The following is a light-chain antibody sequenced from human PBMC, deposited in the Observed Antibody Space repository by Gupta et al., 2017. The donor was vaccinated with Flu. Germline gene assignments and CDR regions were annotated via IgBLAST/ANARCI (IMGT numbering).Light chain of an antibody. J-gene: IGKJ1*01. V-gene: IGKV1-5*03. CDR3: QQYNTSPWT. CDR2: KAS. Sequence: DIHLTQSPSTLSASVGDGVTITCRASQSLGGWLAWYQQKPGKVPKLLIYKASTLQSGVPSRFSGSGSGTEFTLTIGSLQPDDFATYYCQQYNTSPWTFGRGTKVEIK. CDR1: QSLGGW.